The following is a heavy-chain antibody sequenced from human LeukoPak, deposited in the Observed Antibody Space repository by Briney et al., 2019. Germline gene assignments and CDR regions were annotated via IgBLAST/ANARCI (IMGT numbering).Heavy chain of an antibody. CDR2: ISYDGSNK. J-gene: IGHJ5*02. CDR3: AKDHLDMVRGVENWFDP. V-gene: IGHV3-30*18. Sequence: PGGSLRLSCAASGFTFSSFGMHWVRQAPGKGLEWVAVISYDGSNKYYADSVKGRFTISRDNSKNTLYLQMNSLRAEDTAVYYCAKDHLDMVRGVENWFDPWGQGTLVTVSS. D-gene: IGHD3-10*01. CDR1: GFTFSSFG.